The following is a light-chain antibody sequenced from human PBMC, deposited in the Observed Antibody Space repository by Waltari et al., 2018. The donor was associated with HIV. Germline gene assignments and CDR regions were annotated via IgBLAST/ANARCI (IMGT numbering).Light chain of an antibody. J-gene: IGLJ3*02. V-gene: IGLV10-54*04. Sequence: QAGLTQPPSVSTHLNQAATPTAQGNTPKISHQGAAGLQPHQDLPPQLLFYRKNDRPPGISDRFSASRSGETASLTIGGLQPEDVGDYYCVAWETSLSGWVFGGGTHLSV. CDR3: VAWETSLSGWV. CDR2: RKN. CDR1: TPKISHQG.